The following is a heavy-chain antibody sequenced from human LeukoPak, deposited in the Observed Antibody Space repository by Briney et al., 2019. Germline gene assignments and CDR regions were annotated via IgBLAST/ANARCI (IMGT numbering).Heavy chain of an antibody. V-gene: IGHV4-4*07. Sequence: SETLSLTCTVSGGSISSYYWSWIRQPGGKGLEWIGRIYTSGSTNYNPSLKSRVTMSVDTSKNQFSLKLSSVTAADTAVYYCAKDLDYTTYGYYFDYWGQGTLVTVSS. CDR3: AKDLDYTTYGYYFDY. CDR1: GGSISSYY. J-gene: IGHJ4*02. CDR2: IYTSGST. D-gene: IGHD4-11*01.